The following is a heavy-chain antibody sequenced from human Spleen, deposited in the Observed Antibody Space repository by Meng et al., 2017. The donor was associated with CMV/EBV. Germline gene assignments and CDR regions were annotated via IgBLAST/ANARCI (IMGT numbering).Heavy chain of an antibody. CDR2: ISHDGTIT. Sequence: EVQLVESGXGLVQTGESLRLSCASSGFTFSAYVMHWVRQVPGKGLLWVSRISHDGTITSYADSVKGRFTVSRDNAKNTLYLQMNSLRAEDTAVYYCAGTHYVWGSLSPVRGDYWGQGTLVTVSS. J-gene: IGHJ4*02. CDR1: GFTFSAYV. D-gene: IGHD3-16*01. CDR3: AGTHYVWGSLSPVRGDY. V-gene: IGHV3-74*01.